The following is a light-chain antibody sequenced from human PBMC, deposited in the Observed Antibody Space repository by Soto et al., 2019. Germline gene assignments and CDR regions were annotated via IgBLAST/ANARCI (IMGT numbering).Light chain of an antibody. CDR3: SSYTSSSTLEV. V-gene: IGLV2-14*01. Sequence: QSALTQPASVSGSPGQLITISCTGTSSDVGGYNYVSWYQQHPGKAPKLMIYEVSNRPSGVSNRFSGSKSGNTASLTISGLQAEDEADYYCSSYTSSSTLEVFGTGTKLTVL. CDR1: SSDVGGYNY. CDR2: EVS. J-gene: IGLJ1*01.